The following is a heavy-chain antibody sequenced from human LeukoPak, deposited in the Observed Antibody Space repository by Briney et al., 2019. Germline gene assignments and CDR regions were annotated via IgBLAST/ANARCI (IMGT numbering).Heavy chain of an antibody. D-gene: IGHD3-3*01. V-gene: IGHV4-39*07. J-gene: IGHJ5*02. CDR1: GGSISSSSYY. Sequence: SETLSLTCTVSGGSISSSSYYWGWIRQPPVKGLEWIGSIYYSGSTYYNPSLKSRVTISVDTSKNQFSLKLSSVTAADTAVYYCARGKRLWSGYLVWFAPWGQGTLVTVSS. CDR2: IYYSGST. CDR3: ARGKRLWSGYLVWFAP.